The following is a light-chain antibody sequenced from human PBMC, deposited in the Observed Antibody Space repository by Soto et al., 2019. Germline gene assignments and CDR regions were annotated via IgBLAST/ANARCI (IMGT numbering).Light chain of an antibody. CDR2: DVS. J-gene: IGLJ1*01. V-gene: IGLV2-11*01. CDR3: QSFDSSLSGLGV. Sequence: QSVLTQPRSVSGSPGQSVTISCTGTSSDVGGYNYVSWYQQHPGKAPKLMIYDVSKRPSGVPDRFSGSKSGTSASLAITGLQAEDEADYYCQSFDSSLSGLGVFGTGTKVTVL. CDR1: SSDVGGYNY.